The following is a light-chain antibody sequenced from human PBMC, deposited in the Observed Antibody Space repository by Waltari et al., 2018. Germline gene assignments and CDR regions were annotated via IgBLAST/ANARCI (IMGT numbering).Light chain of an antibody. CDR2: AAS. V-gene: IGKV1-39*01. CDR3: QQLNSFPYT. J-gene: IGKJ2*01. Sequence: DIQMTQSPSSLSASVGDRVTITCRASQSISTYLNWYQQKRGKAPTLLVFAASSLQSGVPSRFSGSGSGTDFTLTISSLQPEDFATYYCQQLNSFPYTFGQGTKLDIK. CDR1: QSISTY.